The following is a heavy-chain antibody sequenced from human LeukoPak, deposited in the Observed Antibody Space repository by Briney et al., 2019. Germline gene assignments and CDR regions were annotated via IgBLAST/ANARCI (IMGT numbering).Heavy chain of an antibody. D-gene: IGHD3-22*01. CDR3: AASPDYYDSSGYSYYFDY. Sequence: SVKVSCKASGFTFTSSAVQWVRQARGQRLEGIGWIVVGSGNTNYAQKFQERVTITRDMSTSTAYMELSSLRSEDTAVYYCAASPDYYDSSGYSYYFDYWGQGTLVTISS. CDR2: IVVGSGNT. V-gene: IGHV1-58*01. J-gene: IGHJ4*02. CDR1: GFTFTSSA.